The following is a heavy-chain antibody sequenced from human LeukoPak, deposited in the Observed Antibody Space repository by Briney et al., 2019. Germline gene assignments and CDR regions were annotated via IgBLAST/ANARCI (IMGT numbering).Heavy chain of an antibody. CDR3: AKTVVVTANPRAFDI. D-gene: IGHD2-21*02. V-gene: IGHV3-23*01. CDR1: GFSFSSYA. Sequence: GGSLRLPCVASGFSFSSYAMSWVRQAPGKGLEWVSAISGSGGSTYYADSVKGRFTISRDNSKNTLYLQMNSLRAEDTAVYYCAKTVVVTANPRAFDIWGQGTMVTVSS. J-gene: IGHJ3*02. CDR2: ISGSGGST.